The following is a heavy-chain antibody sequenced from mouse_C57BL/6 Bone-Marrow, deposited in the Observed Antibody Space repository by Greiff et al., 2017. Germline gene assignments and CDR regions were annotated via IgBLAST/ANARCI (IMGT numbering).Heavy chain of an antibody. J-gene: IGHJ2*01. CDR1: GFTIKNSY. D-gene: IGHD1-1*02. Sequence: VQLQQSVAELVRPGASVKLSCKASGFTIKNSYMHWVKQRTEQGLEWIGRIDPANGNTKYAQKFQGKATLTADTSSNTAYLQLSSLTSEDTALYCCAREINYGPIVYWGQGTTLTVSA. V-gene: IGHV14-3*01. CDR3: AREINYGPIVY. CDR2: IDPANGNT.